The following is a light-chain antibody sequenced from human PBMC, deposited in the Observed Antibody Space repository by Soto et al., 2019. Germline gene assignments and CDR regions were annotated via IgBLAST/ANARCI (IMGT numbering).Light chain of an antibody. CDR2: KAS. J-gene: IGKJ1*01. CDR1: QTISSW. CDR3: QPYNSYSEA. Sequence: DVKMTQSPSTLYGSVGDRVTITCRASQTISSWLAWYQQRPGKAPKLLIYKASTLKSGVPSRFSGSGSGTEFTLTISSLQPDDFATYYCQPYNSYSEALGQGTKVDIK. V-gene: IGKV1-5*03.